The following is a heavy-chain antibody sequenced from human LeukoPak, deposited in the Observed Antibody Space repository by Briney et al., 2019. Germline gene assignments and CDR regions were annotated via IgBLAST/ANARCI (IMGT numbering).Heavy chain of an antibody. J-gene: IGHJ2*01. V-gene: IGHV4-34*01. CDR3: ARETPLRWYFDL. Sequence: SETLSLTCAVYGGXFSGYYCSWIRQPPGKGLEWIGEINHSGSTNYNPSLKSRVTISVDTSKNQFSLKLSSVTAADTAVYYCARETPLRWYFDLWGRGTLVTVSS. CDR1: GGXFSGYY. CDR2: INHSGST.